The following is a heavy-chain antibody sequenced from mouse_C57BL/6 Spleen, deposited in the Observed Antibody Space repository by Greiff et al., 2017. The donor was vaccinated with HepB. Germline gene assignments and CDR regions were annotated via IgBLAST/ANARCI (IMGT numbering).Heavy chain of an antibody. CDR1: GYTFTSYW. CDR3: ARRGKDYGNYYAMDY. Sequence: QVQLQQPGAELVRPGTSVKLSCKASGYTFTSYWMHWVKQRPGQGLEWIGVIDPSDSYTNYNHKFKGKATLTVDTSSSTAYMQLSSLTSEDSAVYYCARRGKDYGNYYAMDYWGQGTSVTVSS. V-gene: IGHV1-59*01. D-gene: IGHD2-1*01. J-gene: IGHJ4*01. CDR2: IDPSDSYT.